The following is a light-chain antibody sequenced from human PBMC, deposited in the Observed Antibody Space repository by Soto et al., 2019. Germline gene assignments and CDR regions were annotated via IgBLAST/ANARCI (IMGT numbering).Light chain of an antibody. V-gene: IGKV3D-15*01. CDR3: QQYYDWPIT. CDR2: GAS. J-gene: IGKJ5*01. Sequence: EIVMTQSPDTLSATPGERVSLSCRASQSVNHNLAWYHQKPGQAPRLLIYGASTRATGIPARFSGSGSGTDFTLTISSLQSEDFAVYYCQQYYDWPITFGQGTLLEV. CDR1: QSVNHN.